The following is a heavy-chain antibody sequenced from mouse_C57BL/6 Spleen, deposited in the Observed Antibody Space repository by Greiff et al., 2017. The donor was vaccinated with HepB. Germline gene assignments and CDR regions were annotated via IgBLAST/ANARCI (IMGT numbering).Heavy chain of an antibody. D-gene: IGHD2-5*01. V-gene: IGHV5-6*01. CDR1: GFTFSSYG. CDR2: ISSGGSYT. Sequence: DVQLVESGGDLVKPGGSLKLSCAASGFTFSSYGMSWVRQTPDKRLEWVATISSGGSYTYYPDSVKGRFTISRDNAKNTLYLQMSSLKSEDTAMYYCARRSKQGFAYWGQGTLVTVSA. J-gene: IGHJ3*01. CDR3: ARRSKQGFAY.